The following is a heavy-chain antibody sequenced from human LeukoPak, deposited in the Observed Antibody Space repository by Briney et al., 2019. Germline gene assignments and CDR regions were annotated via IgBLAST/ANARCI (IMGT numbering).Heavy chain of an antibody. CDR2: ISGSGGST. CDR3: AKDRDYYDRTYYFDY. Sequence: GGSLRLSCAASGFTFSSYAMSWVHQAPGKGLEWVSAISGSGGSTYYADSVKGRFTISRDNSKNTLYLQMNSLRAEDTAVYYCAKDRDYYDRTYYFDYWGQGTLVTVSS. D-gene: IGHD3-22*01. J-gene: IGHJ4*02. V-gene: IGHV3-23*01. CDR1: GFTFSSYA.